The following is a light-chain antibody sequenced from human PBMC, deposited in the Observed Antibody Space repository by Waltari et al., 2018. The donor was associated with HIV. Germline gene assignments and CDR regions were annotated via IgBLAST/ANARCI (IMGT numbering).Light chain of an antibody. CDR1: SSNIGSNY. Sequence: QSVLTQPPSASGTPGQRVAISCSGSSSNIGSNYVYWYQQLPGTAPKVLIYRSNRRPAGVPDRFPGSKSGTSASLAISALRSEDEADYYCATWDDSLSGPVFGGGTKLTVL. CDR2: RSN. J-gene: IGLJ3*02. CDR3: ATWDDSLSGPV. V-gene: IGLV1-47*01.